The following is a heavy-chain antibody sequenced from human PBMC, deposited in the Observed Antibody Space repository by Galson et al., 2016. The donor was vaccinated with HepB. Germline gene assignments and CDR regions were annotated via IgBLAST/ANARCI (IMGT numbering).Heavy chain of an antibody. CDR3: SREMTGSYFD. D-gene: IGHD3-10*01. J-gene: IGHJ4*02. V-gene: IGHV3-7*01. Sequence: YYAESVRGRFTISRDNAKNSLYLQMNGLRVDETAVYYYSREMTGSYFDWGQGTLVTVSS.